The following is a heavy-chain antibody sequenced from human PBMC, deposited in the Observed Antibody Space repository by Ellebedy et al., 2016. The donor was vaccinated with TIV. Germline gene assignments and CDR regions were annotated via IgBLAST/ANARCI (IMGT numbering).Heavy chain of an antibody. V-gene: IGHV5-51*01. J-gene: IGHJ4*02. D-gene: IGHD5-24*01. Sequence: GESLKISCKGSGYSFSNYWIGWVRQMPGKGLEWMGIIYPGDSETSYSPSFQGHVTVSVDKSISTASLQWSSLKASDSARYYCARSKDGYNTGADYWGLGTLVTVSS. CDR3: ARSKDGYNTGADY. CDR2: IYPGDSET. CDR1: GYSFSNYW.